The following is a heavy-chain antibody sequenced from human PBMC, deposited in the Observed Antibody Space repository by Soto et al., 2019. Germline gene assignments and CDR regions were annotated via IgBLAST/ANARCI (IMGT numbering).Heavy chain of an antibody. CDR3: ARRLASGSPYFDY. Sequence: SETLSLTCSVSGGSVYSTSYYWGWIRQPPGKGLEWVGHIFYGGSTYYNPSLESRVAISVDTAKNQVSLRLTSVTAADTAVYYCARRLASGSPYFDYWGQGTLVTVSS. CDR1: GGSVYSTSYY. V-gene: IGHV4-39*01. D-gene: IGHD3-10*01. J-gene: IGHJ4*02. CDR2: IFYGGST.